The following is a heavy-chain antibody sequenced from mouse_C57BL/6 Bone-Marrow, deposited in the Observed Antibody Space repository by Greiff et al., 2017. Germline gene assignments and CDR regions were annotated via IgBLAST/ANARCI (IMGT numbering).Heavy chain of an antibody. CDR3: ARHEAYDYDGWCAY. D-gene: IGHD2-4*01. CDR1: GFSLTSYG. Sequence: QVQLQQSGPGLVAPSQSLSITCTVSGFSLTSYGVHWVRQPPGKGLEWLVVIWSDGSTTYNSALKSRLSISKDNSKSQVFLKMNSLQTDDTAMYHCARHEAYDYDGWCAYWGQGTLVTVSA. V-gene: IGHV2-6-1*01. CDR2: IWSDGST. J-gene: IGHJ3*01.